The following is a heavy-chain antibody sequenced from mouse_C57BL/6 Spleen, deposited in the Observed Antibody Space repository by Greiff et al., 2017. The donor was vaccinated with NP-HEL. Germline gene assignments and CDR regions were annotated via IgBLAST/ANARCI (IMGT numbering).Heavy chain of an antibody. D-gene: IGHD1-1*01. CDR3: AKNNGYYGSSYVDYAMDY. J-gene: IGHJ4*01. V-gene: IGHV2-5*01. Sequence: VKLMESGPGLVQPSQSLSITCTVSGFSLTSYGVHWVRQSPGKGLEWLGVIWRGGSTDYNAAFMSRLSITKDNSKSQVFFKMNSLQADDTAIYYCAKNNGYYGSSYVDYAMDYWGQGTSVTVSS. CDR1: GFSLTSYG. CDR2: IWRGGST.